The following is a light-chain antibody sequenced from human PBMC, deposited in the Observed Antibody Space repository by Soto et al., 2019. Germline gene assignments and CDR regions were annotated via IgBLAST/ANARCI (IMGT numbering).Light chain of an antibody. V-gene: IGLV2-23*01. CDR1: SSDVGSYNL. CDR2: EGS. Sequence: QSALTQPASVSGSPGQSITISCTGTSSDVGSYNLVSWYQQHPGKAPKLMIYEGSKRPSGVSNRVSGSKSGNTASLTISGLQAEDEAAYYCCSYAGSSFYVFGTGTKLTVL. CDR3: CSYAGSSFYV. J-gene: IGLJ1*01.